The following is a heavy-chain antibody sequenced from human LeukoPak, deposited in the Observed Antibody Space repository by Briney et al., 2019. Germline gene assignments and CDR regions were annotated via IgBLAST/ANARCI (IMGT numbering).Heavy chain of an antibody. V-gene: IGHV3-48*04. J-gene: IGHJ4*02. CDR2: IDSSSRTI. Sequence: GGSLRLSCAASGFTLSSYSMNWVRQAPGKGLEWISFIDSSSRTIFYAESVKGRFTISRDNAKNSLFLQMNSLRAEDTAVYYCARLVVVVPAAIGLWPSMFFDYWGQGTLVTVSS. CDR1: GFTLSSYS. CDR3: ARLVVVVPAAIGLWPSMFFDY. D-gene: IGHD2-2*02.